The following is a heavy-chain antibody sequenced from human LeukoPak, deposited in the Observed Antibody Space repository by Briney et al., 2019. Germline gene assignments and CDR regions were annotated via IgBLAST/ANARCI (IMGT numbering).Heavy chain of an antibody. Sequence: SETLSLTCTVSGGSISSSSYYWGWIRQPPGKGLEWIGSIYYSGSTYYNPSLKSRVPISVDTSKNQFSLKLSSVTAADTAVYYCAREGVDSSSSWYSRAYNWFDPWGQGTLVTVSS. D-gene: IGHD6-13*01. CDR1: GGSISSSSYY. V-gene: IGHV4-39*02. J-gene: IGHJ5*02. CDR3: AREGVDSSSSWYSRAYNWFDP. CDR2: IYYSGST.